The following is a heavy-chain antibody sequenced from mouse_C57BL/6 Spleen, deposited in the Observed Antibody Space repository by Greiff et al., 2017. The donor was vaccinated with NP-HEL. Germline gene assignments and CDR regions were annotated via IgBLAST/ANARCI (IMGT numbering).Heavy chain of an antibody. D-gene: IGHD1-1*01. J-gene: IGHJ4*01. Sequence: VQLQQSGPELVKPGASVKMSCKASGYTFTDYNMHWVKQSHGKSLEWIGYINPNNGGSSSNQKFKGKATLTVNKSSSTAYMELRSLTSEDSAVYYCARTYGSSLYAMDYWGQGTSVTVSS. CDR1: GYTFTDYN. CDR2: INPNNGGS. CDR3: ARTYGSSLYAMDY. V-gene: IGHV1-22*01.